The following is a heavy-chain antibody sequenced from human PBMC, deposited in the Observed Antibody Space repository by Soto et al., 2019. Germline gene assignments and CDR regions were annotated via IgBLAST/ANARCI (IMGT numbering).Heavy chain of an antibody. D-gene: IGHD4-17*01. CDR2: ISSSSSTV. CDR3: ARYDYGNYGGAFDI. Sequence: GGSLRLSCAASGFTFSSYSMNWVRQAPGKGLEWVSYISSSSSTVYYADSVKARFTISRDNAKNSLYLQMNSLRAEDTAVYYCARYDYGNYGGAFDIWGQGTMVTVSS. CDR1: GFTFSSYS. V-gene: IGHV3-48*01. J-gene: IGHJ3*02.